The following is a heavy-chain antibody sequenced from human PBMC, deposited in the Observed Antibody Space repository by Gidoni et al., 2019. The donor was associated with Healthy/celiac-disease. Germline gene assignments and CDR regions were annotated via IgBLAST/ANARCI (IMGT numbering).Heavy chain of an antibody. V-gene: IGHV4-39*07. CDR1: GGSISSSSYY. Sequence: QLQLQESGPGLVKPSETLSLTCTVSGGSISSSSYYWGWIRQPPGKGLEWIGSIYYSGSTYYNPSLKSRVTISVDTSKNQFSLKLSSVTAADTAVYYCARALHKRRWVGAIDCGCAFDIWGQGTMVTVSS. J-gene: IGHJ3*02. D-gene: IGHD1-26*01. CDR2: IYYSGST. CDR3: ARALHKRRWVGAIDCGCAFDI.